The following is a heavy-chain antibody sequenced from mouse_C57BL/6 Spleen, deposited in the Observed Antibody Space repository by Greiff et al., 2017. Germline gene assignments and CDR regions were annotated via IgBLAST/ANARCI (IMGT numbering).Heavy chain of an antibody. V-gene: IGHV5-9-1*02. D-gene: IGHD1-1*02. J-gene: IGHJ4*01. CDR3: TREEFYGAMDY. CDR1: GFTFSSYA. Sequence: EVQRVESGEGLVKPGGSLKLSCAASGFTFSSYALSWVRQTPEKRLEWVAYISSGGDYIYYADTVKGRFTISRDNARNTLYLQMSSLKSEDTAMYYCTREEFYGAMDYWGQGTSVTVSS. CDR2: ISSGGDYI.